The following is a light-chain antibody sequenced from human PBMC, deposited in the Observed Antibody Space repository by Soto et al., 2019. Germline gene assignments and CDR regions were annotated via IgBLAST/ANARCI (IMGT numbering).Light chain of an antibody. CDR3: QQYDSHS. CDR1: QNIFTW. V-gene: IGKV1-5*01. Sequence: DIQMTQSPSTLSASVGDRVTITCRASQNIFTWLDWYQHKPGKAPKLLIYDASILESGVPSRFSGSGSGTLFTLTITSLQSDDFATYYCQQYDSHSFSGGTKVEIK. CDR2: DAS. J-gene: IGKJ4*01.